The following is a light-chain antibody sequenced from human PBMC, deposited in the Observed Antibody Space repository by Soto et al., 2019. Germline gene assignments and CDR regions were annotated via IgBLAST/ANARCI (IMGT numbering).Light chain of an antibody. CDR3: QQRNNWPWT. CDR2: YAS. V-gene: IGKV3-11*01. CDR1: QSVSSY. J-gene: IGKJ1*01. Sequence: EIVLTQSPATLSLSPGERATLSCRASQSVSSYLAWYEQKPGQAPRLLIYYASNRSTGMPSRFSGSGSGKDFALTITSREPEDLGVYYCQQRNNWPWTFGQGTKVEIK.